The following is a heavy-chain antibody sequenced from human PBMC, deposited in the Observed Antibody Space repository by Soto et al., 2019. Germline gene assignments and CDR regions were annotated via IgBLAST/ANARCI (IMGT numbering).Heavy chain of an antibody. CDR3: ARVRFLEWLLYDNWFDP. J-gene: IGHJ5*02. D-gene: IGHD3-3*01. V-gene: IGHV1-18*01. Sequence: ASVKVSCEASGYTFTSYGISWVRQAPGQGLEWMGWISAYNGNTNYAQKLQGRVTMTTDTSTSTAYMELRSLRSDDTAVYYCARVRFLEWLLYDNWFDPWGQGTLVTVSS. CDR2: ISAYNGNT. CDR1: GYTFTSYG.